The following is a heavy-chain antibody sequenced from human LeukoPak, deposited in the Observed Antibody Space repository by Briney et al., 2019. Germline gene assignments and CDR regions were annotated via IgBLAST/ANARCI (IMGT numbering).Heavy chain of an antibody. CDR3: TSGAPTVSSY. J-gene: IGHJ4*02. CDR1: GFTFSTYW. V-gene: IGHV3-74*01. CDR2: ITADGRIT. Sequence: PGGSLRLSCAASGFTFSTYWMHWVRQAPGKGLVWVSRITADGRITSYADSVRGRFTMSRDNAKNTLYLPMNSLRVEDTAVYYCTSGAPTVSSYWGQGTLVAVSS. D-gene: IGHD4-11*01.